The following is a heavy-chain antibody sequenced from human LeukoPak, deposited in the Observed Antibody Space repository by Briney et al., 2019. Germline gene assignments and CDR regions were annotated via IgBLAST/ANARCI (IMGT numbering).Heavy chain of an antibody. V-gene: IGHV4-4*01. CDR3: ARVPGTTPFDY. D-gene: IGHD1-1*01. Sequence: AETLSLTCAVSGDSISSNNWWTWVRQPPGKGLEWIGEISHSGSIRYNPSLGSRVTISVDTSKNQFSLKLSSVTAADTAVYFCARVPGTTPFDYWGQGTLVTVSS. CDR1: GDSISSNNW. CDR2: ISHSGSI. J-gene: IGHJ4*02.